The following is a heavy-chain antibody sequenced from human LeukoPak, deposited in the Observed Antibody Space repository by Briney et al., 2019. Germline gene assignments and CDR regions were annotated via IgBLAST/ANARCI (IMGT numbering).Heavy chain of an antibody. CDR2: ISANHGNT. Sequence: SVKVSCKASGYTFTSYGISWVRQAPGQGLEWMGWISANHGNTNYAQKLQGRVTMTTDTSTSTAYMELRSLRSDDTAVYYCARDWRDIVVVPAAPPNNRFDPWGQGTLVTVYS. D-gene: IGHD2-2*01. V-gene: IGHV1-18*01. CDR1: GYTFTSYG. J-gene: IGHJ5*02. CDR3: ARDWRDIVVVPAAPPNNRFDP.